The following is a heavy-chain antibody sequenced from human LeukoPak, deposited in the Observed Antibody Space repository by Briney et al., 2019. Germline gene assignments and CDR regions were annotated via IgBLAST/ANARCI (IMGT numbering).Heavy chain of an antibody. Sequence: GGSLRLSCAASGXTFRSYGMHWVRQAPGKGLEYVSAISSNGGRTYYANSVKGRFTISRDNSRNTLYLQMGSLRAEDMAVYYCATYYYDSGGFHFHHWGQGTLVTVSS. D-gene: IGHD3-22*01. CDR1: GXTFRSYG. V-gene: IGHV3-64*01. J-gene: IGHJ1*01. CDR2: ISSNGGRT. CDR3: ATYYYDSGGFHFHH.